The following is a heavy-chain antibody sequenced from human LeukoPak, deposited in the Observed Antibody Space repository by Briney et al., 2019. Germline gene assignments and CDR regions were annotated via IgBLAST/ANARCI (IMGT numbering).Heavy chain of an antibody. Sequence: APVKVSCKASGYTFTGYCMHWVRQAPGQGLEWMGWINPNSGGTNYAQKFQGRVTMTRDTSISTAYMELSRLRSDDTAVYYCARGKSRVYSSGWFSYWGQGTLVTVSS. CDR1: GYTFTGYC. D-gene: IGHD6-19*01. CDR3: ARGKSRVYSSGWFSY. J-gene: IGHJ4*02. V-gene: IGHV1-2*02. CDR2: INPNSGGT.